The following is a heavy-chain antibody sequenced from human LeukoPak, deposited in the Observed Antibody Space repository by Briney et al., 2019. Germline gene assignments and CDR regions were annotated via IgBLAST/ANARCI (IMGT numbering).Heavy chain of an antibody. V-gene: IGHV3-11*04. CDR1: GFTSSDYY. J-gene: IGHJ4*02. Sequence: KPGGSLRLSCAASGFTSSDYYMSWIRQAPGKGLEWVSYISSSGSTIYYADSVKGRFSIPRDNSKNTLYLQMNSLSAEDTAVYYCARGSWFGELLPFDYWGQGTLVTVSS. CDR2: ISSSGSTI. D-gene: IGHD3-10*01. CDR3: ARGSWFGELLPFDY.